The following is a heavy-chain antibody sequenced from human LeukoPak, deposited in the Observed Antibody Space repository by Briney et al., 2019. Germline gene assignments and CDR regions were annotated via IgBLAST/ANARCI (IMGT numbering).Heavy chain of an antibody. D-gene: IGHD6-19*01. J-gene: IGHJ4*02. CDR3: TGIPQVAVAGGNYFDY. V-gene: IGHV1-2*02. CDR2: INPNSGGT. CDR1: GYTFTGYY. Sequence: ASVTVSCMASGYTFTGYYMHWVRQAPGQGLEWMGWINPNSGGTNYAQKFQGRVTMTRDTSISTAYMELSRLRSDDTAVYYCTGIPQVAVAGGNYFDYWGQGTLVTVSS.